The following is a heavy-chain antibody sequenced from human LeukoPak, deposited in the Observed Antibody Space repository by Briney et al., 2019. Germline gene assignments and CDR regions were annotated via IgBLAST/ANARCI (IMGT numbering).Heavy chain of an antibody. CDR1: GFTFSTYA. CDR2: ISSDGTKK. J-gene: IGHJ4*02. Sequence: GRSPRLSCAGSGFTFSTYAMHWVRQAPGKGLEWVAVISSDGTKKYYADSVKGRFTISRDNSKNTLYLQMNSLRAEDTAVYYCTTFYTRLTDYWGQGTLSPSPQ. V-gene: IGHV3-30*14. D-gene: IGHD2/OR15-2a*01. CDR3: TTFYTRLTDY.